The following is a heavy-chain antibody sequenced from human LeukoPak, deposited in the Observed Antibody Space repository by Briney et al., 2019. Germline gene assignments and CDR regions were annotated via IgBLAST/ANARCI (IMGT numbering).Heavy chain of an antibody. CDR3: ARETFIAAVGSHACDI. Sequence: GGSLRLSCAASGFTFSSYWMCWVRQDPGKGLAGVSCIYTDGRTTNYADSVKGRFTISRDNAKNTLYLQMSGLSAEDTAVYYCARETFIAAVGSHACDIWGQGTMVTVSP. CDR2: IYTDGRTT. J-gene: IGHJ3*02. CDR1: GFTFSSYW. V-gene: IGHV3-74*01. D-gene: IGHD6-13*01.